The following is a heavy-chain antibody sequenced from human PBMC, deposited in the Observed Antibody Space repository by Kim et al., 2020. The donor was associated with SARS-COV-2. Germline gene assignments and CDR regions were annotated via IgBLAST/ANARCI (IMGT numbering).Heavy chain of an antibody. Sequence: ASVKVSCKASGYTFTSYDINWVRQATGQGLEWMGWMNPNSGNTGYAQKFQGRVTMTRNTSISTAYMELSSLRSEDTAVYYCARGFTHSSSVREVAPDYWGQGTLVTVSS. J-gene: IGHJ4*02. CDR3: ARGFTHSSSVREVAPDY. CDR1: GYTFTSYD. CDR2: MNPNSGNT. V-gene: IGHV1-8*01. D-gene: IGHD6-6*01.